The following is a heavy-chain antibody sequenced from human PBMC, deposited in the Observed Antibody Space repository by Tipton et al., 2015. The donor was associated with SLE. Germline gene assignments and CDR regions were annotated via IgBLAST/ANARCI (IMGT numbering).Heavy chain of an antibody. V-gene: IGHV3-11*04. CDR2: ISSSSSTI. D-gene: IGHD2-2*01. J-gene: IGHJ4*02. CDR1: GFTFSDYY. Sequence: SLRLSCAASGFTFSDYYMSWIRQAPGKGLEWVSYISSSSSTIYYADSVKGRFTISRDNAKNSLYLQMNSLRAEDTAVYYCARRGPSGVVVPAPFDYWGQGTLVTVSS. CDR3: ARRGPSGVVVPAPFDY.